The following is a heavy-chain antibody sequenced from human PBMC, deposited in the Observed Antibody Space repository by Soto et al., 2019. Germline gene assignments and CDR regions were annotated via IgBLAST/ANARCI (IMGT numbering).Heavy chain of an antibody. CDR2: ISYDGKNQ. V-gene: IGHV3-30*18. J-gene: IGHJ4*02. CDR1: GFTFDNYG. CDR3: AKELGGYSYGYELDH. D-gene: IGHD5-18*01. Sequence: VRLVQSGGGVVQPGRALTLACVASGFTFDNYGMHWVRQAPGQGLDWVAVISYDGKNQYYEDSVKGRFTISRDNAKNSLYLQMDSLRTEDTAFYYCAKELGGYSYGYELDHWGQGTLVAVSS.